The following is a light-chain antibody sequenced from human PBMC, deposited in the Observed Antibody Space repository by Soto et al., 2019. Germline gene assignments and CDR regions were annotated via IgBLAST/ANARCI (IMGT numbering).Light chain of an antibody. V-gene: IGLV2-14*01. Sequence: QSASVSGSPGQSITISCTGTSSDVGGFNYVSWYQQHPGKAPKLIIFEVTNRPSGLSDRFSGSKSGNTASLTISGLQADDEADYYCASYASGGTPWVFGGGTKLTVL. CDR1: SSDVGGFNY. J-gene: IGLJ3*02. CDR2: EVT. CDR3: ASYASGGTPWV.